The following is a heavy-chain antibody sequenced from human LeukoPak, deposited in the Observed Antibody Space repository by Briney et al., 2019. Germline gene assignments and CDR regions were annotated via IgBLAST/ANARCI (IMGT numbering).Heavy chain of an antibody. D-gene: IGHD3-9*01. CDR1: GGSFSGYY. V-gene: IGHV4-34*01. Sequence: SETLSLTCAVHGGSFSGYYWSWIRQPPGKGLEWIGEINHSGSTNYNPSLKSRVTISVDTSKNQFSLKLSSVTAADTAVYYCARRIKFVLRYFDWSESPFDYWGQGTLVTVSS. J-gene: IGHJ4*02. CDR2: INHSGST. CDR3: ARRIKFVLRYFDWSESPFDY.